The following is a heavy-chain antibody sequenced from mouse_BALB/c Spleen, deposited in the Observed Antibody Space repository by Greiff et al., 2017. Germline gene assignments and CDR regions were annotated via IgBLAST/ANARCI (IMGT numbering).Heavy chain of an antibody. CDR1: GYSITSGYY. CDR3: AREGWDDYAMDY. D-gene: IGHD4-1*01. Sequence: ESGPGLVKPSQSLSLTCSVTGYSITSGYYWNWIRQFPGNKLEWMGYISYDGSNNYNPSLKNRISITRDTSKNQFFLKLNSVTTEDTATYYCAREGWDDYAMDYWGQGTSVTVSS. CDR2: ISYDGSN. J-gene: IGHJ4*01. V-gene: IGHV3-6*02.